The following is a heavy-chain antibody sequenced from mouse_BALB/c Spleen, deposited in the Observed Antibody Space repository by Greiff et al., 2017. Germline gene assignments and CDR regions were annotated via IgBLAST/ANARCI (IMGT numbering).Heavy chain of an antibody. D-gene: IGHD2-10*02. CDR3: ARLYGNYGGYAMDY. J-gene: IGHJ4*01. CDR1: GYTFTSYV. Sequence: EVQLQQSGPELVKPGASVKMSCKASGYTFTSYVMHWVKQKPGQGLEWIGYINPYNDGTKYNEKFKGKATLTSDKSSSTAYMELSSLTSEDSAVYYCARLYGNYGGYAMDYWGQGTSVTVSS. V-gene: IGHV1-14*01. CDR2: INPYNDGT.